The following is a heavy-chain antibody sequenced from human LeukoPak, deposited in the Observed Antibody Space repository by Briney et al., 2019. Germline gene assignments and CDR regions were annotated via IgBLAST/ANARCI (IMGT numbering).Heavy chain of an antibody. V-gene: IGHV3-21*01. J-gene: IGHJ4*02. CDR2: ISSSSSYI. D-gene: IGHD1-26*01. CDR3: AREARGSYSRTFDC. Sequence: GGSLRLSCEASEFTFSSYSMNWVRQAPGKGLEWVSSISSSSSYIYYADSVKGRFTISRDNAKNSLYLQMNSLRAEDTAVYYCAREARGSYSRTFDCWGQGTLVTVSS. CDR1: EFTFSSYS.